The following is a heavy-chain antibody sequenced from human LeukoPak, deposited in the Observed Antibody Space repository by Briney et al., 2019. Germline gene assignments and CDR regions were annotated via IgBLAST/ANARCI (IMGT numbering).Heavy chain of an antibody. Sequence: PGGSLRLSCAASGFTFSSYSMNWVRQAPGKGLEWVSSISSASTYIYYADSVKGRFTISRDNAKNTLYLQMNSLRAEDTAVYYCAKDPEPYGSGTYPNWFDPWGQGTLVTVSS. CDR1: GFTFSSYS. J-gene: IGHJ5*02. V-gene: IGHV3-21*01. D-gene: IGHD3-10*01. CDR3: AKDPEPYGSGTYPNWFDP. CDR2: ISSASTYI.